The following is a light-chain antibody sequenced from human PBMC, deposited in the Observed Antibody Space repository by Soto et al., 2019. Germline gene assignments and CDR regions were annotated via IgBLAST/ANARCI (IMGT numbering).Light chain of an antibody. CDR3: QQSFT. CDR2: KAS. V-gene: IGKV1-5*03. Sequence: DIQMTQSPSTLSASVGDRVTITCRASQSISSWLAWYQQKPGKAPKLLIYKASSLESGVPSRFRGSGSGTEFTLTLSSLQPDNFAPYYCQQSFTFGPGTKVDIK. CDR1: QSISSW. J-gene: IGKJ3*01.